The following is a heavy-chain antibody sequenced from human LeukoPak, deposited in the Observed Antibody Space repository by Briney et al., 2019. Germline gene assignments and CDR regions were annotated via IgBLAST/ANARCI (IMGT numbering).Heavy chain of an antibody. CDR2: INHRGRT. J-gene: IGHJ4*02. CDR1: GGSFSGYY. CDR3: TRLPLKYGSGSYYNDDY. V-gene: IGHV4-34*03. D-gene: IGHD3-10*01. Sequence: AVTRSLTCAVYGGSFSGYYWRWLRQPPGKGLDWIGGINHRGRTNYKPSLKCRVTISVDTSKNQFSLKLSSVTAADTAVYYCTRLPLKYGSGSYYNDDYWGQGTLVTVSS.